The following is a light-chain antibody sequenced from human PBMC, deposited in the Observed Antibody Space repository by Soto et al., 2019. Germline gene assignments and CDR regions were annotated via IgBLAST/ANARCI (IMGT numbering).Light chain of an antibody. J-gene: IGLJ1*01. V-gene: IGLV2-11*01. CDR2: DVD. CDR3: CSYAGSYPFV. CDR1: SSDVGGYNY. Sequence: QSVLTQPRSVSGSPGQSVTISCTGTSSDVGGYNYVSWYQHHPGKAPKLMIYDVDKRPSGVPGRFSGSKSGNTASLTISGLQAEDEADYYCCSYAGSYPFVFGTGNKVTV.